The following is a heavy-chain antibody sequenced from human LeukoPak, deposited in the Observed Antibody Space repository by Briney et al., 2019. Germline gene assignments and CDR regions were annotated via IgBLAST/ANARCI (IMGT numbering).Heavy chain of an antibody. J-gene: IGHJ3*02. V-gene: IGHV1-2*02. Sequence: ASVKVSCKASGYTFTCYYMHWVRQAPGQGLEWMGWINPNSGGTNYAQKFQGRVTMTRDTSISTAYMELSRLRSDDTAVYYCARGYSSGWYELRAFDIWGQGTMVTVSS. CDR1: GYTFTCYY. D-gene: IGHD6-19*01. CDR2: INPNSGGT. CDR3: ARGYSSGWYELRAFDI.